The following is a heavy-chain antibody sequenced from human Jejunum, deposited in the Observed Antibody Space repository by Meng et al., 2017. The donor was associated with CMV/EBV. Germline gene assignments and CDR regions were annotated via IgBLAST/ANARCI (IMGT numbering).Heavy chain of an antibody. CDR1: GYSVTDYW. V-gene: IGHV5-51*07. CDR3: ARRHGSYDLDS. CDR2: IFPGDSDS. D-gene: IGHD1-26*01. J-gene: IGHJ4*02. Sequence: VSGYSVTDYWLAWVHQMPGKGLECMGVIFPGDSDSRYSPSFQGQVTISADKSINTAYLHFSTLKASDTAIYYCARRHGSYDLDSWGQGTLVTVSS.